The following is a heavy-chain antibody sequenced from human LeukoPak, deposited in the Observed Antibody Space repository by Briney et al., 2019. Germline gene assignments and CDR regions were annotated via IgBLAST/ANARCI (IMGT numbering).Heavy chain of an antibody. CDR1: GGSISTYL. V-gene: IGHV4-59*01. D-gene: IGHD5-24*01. CDR2: ISDSGST. CDR3: ARVKLETGTRGFGYFDY. J-gene: IGHJ4*02. Sequence: SETLSLTCTVSGGSISTYLWGWIRQPPRKGLEWIGYISDSGSTNCNPSLKSRVTISVDTSRNQFSLNLNSVTAADTAVYYCARVKLETGTRGFGYFDYWDQGTLVTVSS.